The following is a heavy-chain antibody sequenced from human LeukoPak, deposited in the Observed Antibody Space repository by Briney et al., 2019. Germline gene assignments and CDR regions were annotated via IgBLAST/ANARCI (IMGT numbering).Heavy chain of an antibody. CDR1: GFIFSNYV. J-gene: IGHJ4*02. CDR3: AKDWGFQFNSGSYCEF. D-gene: IGHD3-10*01. CDR2: TSYNGVNK. Sequence: RSLTLSCGAAGFIFSNYVMHWARQAPGKGLEWVASTSYNGVNKFYADSVKGRLTISRDNSKSTLYLQMDSLRVEDTAVYYCAKDWGFQFNSGSYCEFWGQGNLGSVSS. V-gene: IGHV3-30*18.